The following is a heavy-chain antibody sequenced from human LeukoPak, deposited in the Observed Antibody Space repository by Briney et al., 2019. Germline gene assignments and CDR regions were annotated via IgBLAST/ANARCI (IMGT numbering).Heavy chain of an antibody. D-gene: IGHD3-3*01. V-gene: IGHV4-34*01. J-gene: IGHJ4*02. CDR2: INHSGST. CDR3: ARSYYDVWSGYNHPYYFDY. CDR1: GGSFSGYY. Sequence: PSETLSLTCAVYGGSFSGYYWSWIRQPPGKGLEWIGEINHSGSTNYNPSLKSRVTISVDTSKNQFSLKLSSVTAADTAVYFCARSYYDVWSGYNHPYYFDYWGQGALVTVSS.